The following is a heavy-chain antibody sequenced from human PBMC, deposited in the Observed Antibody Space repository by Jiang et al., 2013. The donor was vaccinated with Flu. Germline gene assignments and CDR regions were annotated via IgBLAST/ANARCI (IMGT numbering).Heavy chain of an antibody. J-gene: IGHJ4*02. V-gene: IGHV4-30-4*01. D-gene: IGHD3-10*01. CDR3: AKTHYYGSGAMDY. Sequence: SLTCTVSGGSIGSGDYYWSWIRQPPGKGLEWIGYNFYSGNTFYNPSLKSRVTISVDTSKNQFSLNLSSVTAADTAVYYCAKTHYYGSGAMDYWGQGTLVTVSS. CDR2: NFYSGNT. CDR1: GGSIGSGDYY.